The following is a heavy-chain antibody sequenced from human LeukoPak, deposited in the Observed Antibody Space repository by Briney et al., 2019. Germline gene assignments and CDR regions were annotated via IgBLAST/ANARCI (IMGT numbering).Heavy chain of an antibody. CDR1: GGSISSSSYY. CDR2: VYYSGIT. J-gene: IGHJ4*02. Sequence: SETLSLTCTVSGGSISSSSYYWGWIRQPPGKGLEWIGTVYYSGITYYNPSLKSRVTISVDTSKNQFSLKLSPVTAADTAVYYCGRQSYDSSASPMFFDFWGQGTLVTVSS. V-gene: IGHV4-39*01. D-gene: IGHD3-22*01. CDR3: GRQSYDSSASPMFFDF.